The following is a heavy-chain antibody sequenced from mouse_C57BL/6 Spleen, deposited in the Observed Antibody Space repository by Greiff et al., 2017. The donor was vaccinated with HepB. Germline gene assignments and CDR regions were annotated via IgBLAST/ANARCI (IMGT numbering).Heavy chain of an antibody. CDR1: GYSITSGYY. J-gene: IGHJ1*03. V-gene: IGHV3-6*01. CDR3: AREATVVAPWYFDV. D-gene: IGHD1-1*01. CDR2: ISYDGSN. Sequence: EVKLQESGPGLVKPSQSLSLTCSVTGYSITSGYYWNWIRQFPGNKLEWMVYISYDGSNNYNPSLKNRISITRDTSKNQFFLTVNSVTTENTATYYCAREATVVAPWYFDVWGTGTTVTVSS.